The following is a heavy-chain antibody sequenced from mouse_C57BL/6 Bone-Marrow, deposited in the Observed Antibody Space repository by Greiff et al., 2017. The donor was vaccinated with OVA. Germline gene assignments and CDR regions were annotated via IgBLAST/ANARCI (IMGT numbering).Heavy chain of an antibody. CDR1: GYTFTSYW. D-gene: IGHD6-1*01. J-gene: IGHJ3*01. CDR2: IHPSDSDT. CDR3: ASPLPPWFAY. V-gene: IGHV1-74*01. Sequence: VQLQQPGAELVKPGASVKVSCKASGYTFTSYWMHWVKQRPGQGLEWIGRIHPSDSDTNYNQKFKGKATLTVDKSSSTAYMQLRSLTSADSAVYYCASPLPPWFAYWGQGTLVTVSA.